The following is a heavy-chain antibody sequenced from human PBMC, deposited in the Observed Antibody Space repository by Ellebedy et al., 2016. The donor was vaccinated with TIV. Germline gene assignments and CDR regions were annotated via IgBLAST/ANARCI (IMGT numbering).Heavy chain of an antibody. Sequence: ASVKVSCKASGYTFISYGISWLRQPLGQGLEWMGWISAYNGNTNYAQKLQGRVTMTTDTSTSTAYMELRSLRSDDTAVYYCASARGSGSSYFNEYYFDYWGQGTLVTVSS. CDR1: GYTFISYG. CDR2: ISAYNGNT. D-gene: IGHD3-10*01. CDR3: ASARGSGSSYFNEYYFDY. V-gene: IGHV1-18*01. J-gene: IGHJ4*02.